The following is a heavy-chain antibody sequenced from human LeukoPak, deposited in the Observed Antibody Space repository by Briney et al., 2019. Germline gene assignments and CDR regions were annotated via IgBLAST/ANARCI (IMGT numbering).Heavy chain of an antibody. CDR2: ISYDGSNK. J-gene: IGHJ4*02. V-gene: IGHV3-30-3*01. Sequence: GRSLRLSCAASGFTFSSYAMHWVRQAPGKGLEWVAVISYDGSNKYYADSVKGRFTISRDNSKNTLYLQMNSLRAEDTAVYYCATDLGWELLTGFDYWGQGTLVTVSS. CDR3: ATDLGWELLTGFDY. CDR1: GFTFSSYA. D-gene: IGHD1-26*01.